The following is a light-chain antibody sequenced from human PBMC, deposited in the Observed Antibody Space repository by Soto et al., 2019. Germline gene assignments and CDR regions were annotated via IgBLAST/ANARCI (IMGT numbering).Light chain of an antibody. Sequence: DIQMTQSPSTLSASVGDRVTITCRASQSISSRLAWYQQKPGKVPKLLIYKASSLESGVPSRFSGSGSGTEFTLTISSLQPDDFATYYCQQYDSYSWTVGQGTKVEI. CDR3: QQYDSYSWT. J-gene: IGKJ1*01. V-gene: IGKV1-5*03. CDR1: QSISSR. CDR2: KAS.